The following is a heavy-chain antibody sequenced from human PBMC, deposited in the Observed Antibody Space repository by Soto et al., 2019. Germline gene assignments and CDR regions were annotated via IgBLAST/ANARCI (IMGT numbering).Heavy chain of an antibody. CDR2: ISAGGST. CDR1: GGSIYTYY. D-gene: IGHD2-2*01. V-gene: IGHV4-59*01. CDR3: AGPCMGPSCPDAHHCGLEG. J-gene: IGHJ6*04. Sequence: SETLSLTCNVSGGSIYTYYWSWLRQSPGKGLEWIGYISAGGSTNYNPSLESRVTISVVTSKKQVSLKLSSGSAADTAISFCAGPCMGPSCPDAHHCGLEGWRKRTTVIFST.